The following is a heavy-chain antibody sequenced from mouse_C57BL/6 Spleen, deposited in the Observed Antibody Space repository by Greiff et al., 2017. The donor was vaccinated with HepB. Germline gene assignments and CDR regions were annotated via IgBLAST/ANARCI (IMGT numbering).Heavy chain of an antibody. CDR1: GFNIKDYY. CDR3: ARVDYLDY. V-gene: IGHV14-2*01. J-gene: IGHJ2*01. Sequence: EVQLQQSGAELVKPGASVKLSCTASGFNIKDYYMHWVKQRPEQGLEWIGRIDPEDGETKYAPNFQGKATITADTSSNTAYLQLSSLTSEDTAVYYCARVDYLDYWGQGTTLTVSS. CDR2: IDPEDGET.